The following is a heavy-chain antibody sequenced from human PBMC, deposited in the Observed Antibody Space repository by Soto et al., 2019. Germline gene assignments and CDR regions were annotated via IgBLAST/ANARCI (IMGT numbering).Heavy chain of an antibody. CDR3: ARLVRDSSSWYGDWFDP. CDR2: IYYSGST. J-gene: IGHJ5*02. V-gene: IGHV4-61*08. Sequence: PSETLSLTCAVYGGSFSSGGYSRSLIRQPPGKGLEWIGYIYYSGSTNYNPSLKSRVTISVDTSKNQFSLKLSSVTAADTAVYYCARLVRDSSSWYGDWFDPWGQGTLVTVSS. D-gene: IGHD6-13*01. CDR1: GGSFSSGGYS.